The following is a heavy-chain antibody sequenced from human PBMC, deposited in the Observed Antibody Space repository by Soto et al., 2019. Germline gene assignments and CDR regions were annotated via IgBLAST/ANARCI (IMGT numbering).Heavy chain of an antibody. D-gene: IGHD3-22*01. Sequence: PGGSLRLSCAASGFTFSRYAMSWGRQAPGKGLEWVSAISGSGGSTYYADSVKGRLTLSRDNSKNTLYLQMNSLRAEDTAVYYCAKGVGVPYQRAYDRSGYYPSDCWGQGT. V-gene: IGHV3-23*01. J-gene: IGHJ4*02. CDR1: GFTFSRYA. CDR2: ISGSGGST. CDR3: AKGVGVPYQRAYDRSGYYPSDC.